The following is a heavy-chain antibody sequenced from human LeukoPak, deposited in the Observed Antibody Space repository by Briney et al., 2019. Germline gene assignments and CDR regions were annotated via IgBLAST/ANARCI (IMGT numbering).Heavy chain of an antibody. CDR1: GFTVSSNY. V-gene: IGHV3-66*01. CDR2: IYSGGST. J-gene: IGHJ4*02. Sequence: GSLRLSCAASGFTVSSNYMSWVRQAPGKGLEWVSVIYSGGSTYYADSVKGRFTISRDNSKNTLYLQMNSLRAEDTAVYYCAREDYDSGGYYYPFDYWGQGTLVTVSS. CDR3: AREDYDSGGYYYPFDY. D-gene: IGHD3-22*01.